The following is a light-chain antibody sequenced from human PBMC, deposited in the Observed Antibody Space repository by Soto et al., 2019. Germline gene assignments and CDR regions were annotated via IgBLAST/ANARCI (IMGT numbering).Light chain of an antibody. J-gene: IGKJ5*01. Sequence: EIVLTQFPATLSVSPGGRGTLSCRASQSVSSNLAWYQQKPGQTPRLLIFGASTRATGIPARFSGSGSGTEFTLTISSLQSEDFAVYYCQQYNNWPPHFGQGTRLEIK. CDR1: QSVSSN. V-gene: IGKV3-15*01. CDR3: QQYNNWPPH. CDR2: GAS.